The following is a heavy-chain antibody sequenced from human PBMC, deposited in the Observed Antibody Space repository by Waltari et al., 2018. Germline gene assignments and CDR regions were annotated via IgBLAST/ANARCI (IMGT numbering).Heavy chain of an antibody. Sequence: EVQLVESGGGLVQPGGSLRLSCAASGFTISSFEMNWVRQAPGKGLEWVSYISSSVGTIYYADSVKGRFTISRDSAKNSLYLQMNSLRAEDTAVYYCARHKSYSTSSSAFDYWGQGTLVTVSS. J-gene: IGHJ4*02. CDR2: ISSSVGTI. CDR3: ARHKSYSTSSSAFDY. D-gene: IGHD6-6*01. CDR1: GFTISSFE. V-gene: IGHV3-48*03.